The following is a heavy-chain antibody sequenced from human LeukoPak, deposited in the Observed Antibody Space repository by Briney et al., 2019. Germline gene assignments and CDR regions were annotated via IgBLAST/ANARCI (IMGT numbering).Heavy chain of an antibody. CDR2: ISYDGSNK. D-gene: IGHD3-10*01. Sequence: GGSLRLSCAAYGFTFSSYGMHWVRQAPGKGLEWVAVISYDGSNKYYADSVKGRFTISRDNSKHTLYLQMNSLRVEDTAVYYCARDRGVRGGAVNWFDPWGQGTLVTVSS. V-gene: IGHV3-30*03. CDR3: ARDRGVRGGAVNWFDP. J-gene: IGHJ5*02. CDR1: GFTFSSYG.